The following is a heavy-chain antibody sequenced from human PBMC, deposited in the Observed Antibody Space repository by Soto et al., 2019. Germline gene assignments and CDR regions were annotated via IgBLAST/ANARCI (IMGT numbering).Heavy chain of an antibody. CDR1: GGTFSNYP. V-gene: IGHV1-69*13. J-gene: IGHJ4*02. Sequence: SVKVSCKASGGTFSNYPISWVRQAPGQGLEWMGAIIPIFGTRNYAQNFQGRIAITADESASTAYMELSSLTSADTALYYCARPRTVATTKGYDYWGQGTQVTVSS. D-gene: IGHD1-1*01. CDR2: IIPIFGTR. CDR3: ARPRTVATTKGYDY.